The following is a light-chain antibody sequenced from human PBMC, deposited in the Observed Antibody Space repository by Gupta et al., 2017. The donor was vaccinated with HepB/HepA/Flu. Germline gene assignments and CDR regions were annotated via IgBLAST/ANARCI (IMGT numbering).Light chain of an antibody. CDR3: QQYNNWPPYT. V-gene: IGKV3-15*01. CDR1: HNIGSN. Sequence: EIVMTQSPATLSVSPGESATLSCRTSHNIGSNLAWYQQTPGQTPRLLIYGASTRATGVPARFSGSGSGTDFTLTISSRQSEDFAVYYCQQYNNWPPYTFGQGTKLEIK. CDR2: GAS. J-gene: IGKJ2*01.